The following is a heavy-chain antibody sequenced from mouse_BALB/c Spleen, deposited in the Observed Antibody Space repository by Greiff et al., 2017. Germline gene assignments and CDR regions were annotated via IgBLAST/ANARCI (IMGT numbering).Heavy chain of an antibody. D-gene: IGHD2-2*01. CDR1: GFTFSSFG. Sequence: EVQLVESGGGLVQPGGSRKLSCAASGFTFSSFGMHWVRQAPEKGLELVAYISSGSSTIYYADTVKGRFTISRDNPKNTLFLQMTSLRSEDTAMYYCARWLNAMDYWGQGTSVTVSS. CDR3: ARWLNAMDY. CDR2: ISSGSSTI. J-gene: IGHJ4*01. V-gene: IGHV5-17*02.